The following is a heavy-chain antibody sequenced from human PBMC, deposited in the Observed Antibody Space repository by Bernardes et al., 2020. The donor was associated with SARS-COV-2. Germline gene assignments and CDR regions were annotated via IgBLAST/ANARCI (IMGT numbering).Heavy chain of an antibody. CDR1: GFTFDDYA. J-gene: IGHJ4*02. CDR3: AKGRIAVAADWVDY. D-gene: IGHD6-19*01. V-gene: IGHV3-9*01. CDR2: ISWNSCSI. Sequence: GGSLRLSCAASGFTFDDYAMHWVRQAPGKGLEWVSGISWNSCSIGYADSVKGRFTISRDNAKNSLYLQMNSLRAEDTALYYCAKGRIAVAADWVDYWGQGTLVTVSS.